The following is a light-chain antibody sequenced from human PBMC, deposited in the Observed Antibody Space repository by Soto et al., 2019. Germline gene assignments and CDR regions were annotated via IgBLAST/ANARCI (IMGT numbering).Light chain of an antibody. CDR2: GAS. V-gene: IGKV3-20*01. J-gene: IGKJ1*01. CDR1: RIVIGSY. Sequence: EIVLTQSRATVSLSPGERATLSCRASRIVIGSYLAWYQQKPGQAPSLLIYGASSRATGIPDRFSGSGSGTDFTLTISRLEPEDLAVYYCQQYGNSPWTFGQGTRVDIK. CDR3: QQYGNSPWT.